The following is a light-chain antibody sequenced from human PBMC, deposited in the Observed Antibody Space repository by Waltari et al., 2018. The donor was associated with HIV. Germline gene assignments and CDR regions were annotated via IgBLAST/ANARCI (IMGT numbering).Light chain of an antibody. V-gene: IGLV3-1*01. CDR1: KLGETF. CDR3: QAWGTIPAV. Sequence: SYELTQPPSLSVSPGQTCRVTCSGDKLGETFVCWYQQNPGKSPVLIIYEDTKRPSGIPARFSASTSGDTAPLTISGTQSVDEADYYCQAWGTIPAVFGTGTRVTVL. CDR2: EDT. J-gene: IGLJ1*01.